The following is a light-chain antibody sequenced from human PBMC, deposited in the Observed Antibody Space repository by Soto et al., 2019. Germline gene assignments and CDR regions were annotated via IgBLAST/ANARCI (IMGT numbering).Light chain of an antibody. V-gene: IGKV1-27*01. CDR3: QKYNSAPPA. CDR1: QGISNY. CDR2: AAS. J-gene: IGKJ1*01. Sequence: DIQMTQSPSSLSASVGDRVTITCRASQGISNYLAWYQQKPGKVPKVLIYAASTSQSGVPSRFSGSGSGTDFTLSISSLQPEDVATYYCQKYNSAPPAFGQGTKVEIK.